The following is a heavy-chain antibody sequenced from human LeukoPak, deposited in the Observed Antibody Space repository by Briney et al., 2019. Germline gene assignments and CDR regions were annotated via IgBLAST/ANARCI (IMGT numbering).Heavy chain of an antibody. V-gene: IGHV4-31*03. CDR1: GGSISSGGYY. D-gene: IGHD3-22*01. CDR3: ARGPYYYDSSAPYYFDY. CDR2: IYYCGST. J-gene: IGHJ4*02. Sequence: SETLSLTCTVSGGSISSGGYYWSWIRQHPGKGLEWIGYIYYCGSTYYNPSLKSRVTISVDTSKNQFSLKLSSVTAADTAVYYCARGPYYYDSSAPYYFDYWGQGTLVTVSS.